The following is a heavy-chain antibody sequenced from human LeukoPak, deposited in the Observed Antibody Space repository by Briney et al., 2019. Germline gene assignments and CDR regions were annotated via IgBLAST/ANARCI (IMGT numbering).Heavy chain of an antibody. Sequence: GGSLRLSCAASGFSVNSNYMSWVRQAPGKGLEWVSVISGGGSTYYTDSVKGRFTISRDISKNTLYLQMNSLRAEDTAVYYCARGGGSGSYESFDYWGQGALVTVSS. CDR3: ARGGGSGSYESFDY. CDR2: ISGGGST. J-gene: IGHJ4*02. D-gene: IGHD3-10*01. CDR1: GFSVNSNY. V-gene: IGHV3-53*01.